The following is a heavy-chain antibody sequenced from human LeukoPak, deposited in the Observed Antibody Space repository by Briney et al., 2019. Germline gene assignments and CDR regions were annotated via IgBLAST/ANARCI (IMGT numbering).Heavy chain of an antibody. V-gene: IGHV3-7*01. D-gene: IGHD6-19*01. Sequence: GGSLRLSCAASGFTFSSYWMSWVRQAPGKGLEWVANIKQDGSEKYYVDSVKGRFTISRDNAKNSLYLQMNSLRAEDTAVYYCARDLSPLSGWYPGPDYWGQGTLVTVSS. CDR3: ARDLSPLSGWYPGPDY. CDR2: IKQDGSEK. J-gene: IGHJ4*02. CDR1: GFTFSSYW.